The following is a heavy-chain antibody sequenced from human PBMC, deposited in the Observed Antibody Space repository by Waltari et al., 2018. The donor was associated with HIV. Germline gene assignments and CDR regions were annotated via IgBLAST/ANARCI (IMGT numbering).Heavy chain of an antibody. J-gene: IGHJ6*02. CDR3: ARVSIFGVVIHYYYYYGMDV. CDR1: GFTFSSYS. CDR2: ISSISSYR. V-gene: IGHV3-21*01. Sequence: EVQLVESGGGLVKPGGSLRLSCAASGFTFSSYSLNWVRQAPGKGLETVSSISSISSYRYYADSVMGRFTISRDNAKNSLYLQMNSLRAEDTAVYYCARVSIFGVVIHYYYYYGMDVWGQGTTVTVSS. D-gene: IGHD3-3*01.